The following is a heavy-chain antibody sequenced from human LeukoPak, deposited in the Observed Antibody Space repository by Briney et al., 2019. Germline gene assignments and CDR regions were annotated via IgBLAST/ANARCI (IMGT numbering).Heavy chain of an antibody. Sequence: GGSLRLCCAASGFTFSSYSMNWVRQAPGKGLEWVSSISSSSSYIYYADSVKGRFTISRDNAKNSLYLQMNSLKTEDTAVYYCSSAGYCNSTSCYGENWGQGTLVTVSS. V-gene: IGHV3-21*04. CDR2: ISSSSSYI. CDR1: GFTFSSYS. J-gene: IGHJ4*02. D-gene: IGHD2-2*01. CDR3: SSAGYCNSTSCYGEN.